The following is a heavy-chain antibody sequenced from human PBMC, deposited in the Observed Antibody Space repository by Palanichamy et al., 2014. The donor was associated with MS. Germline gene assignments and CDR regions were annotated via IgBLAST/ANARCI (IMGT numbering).Heavy chain of an antibody. CDR2: ISRSGDTI. J-gene: IGHJ4*02. Sequence: QVQPVESGGGLVKPGGSLRVSCAASGFTFSDYYMSWIRQAPGKGLEWVSYISRSGDTIYYTDSVKGRFTISRDNAKNSLYLQMNSLRAEDTAIYYCARDLDYDSSGYFYWGPGYWGQGTLVTVSS. V-gene: IGHV3-11*01. CDR1: GFTFSDYY. D-gene: IGHD3-22*01. CDR3: ARDLDYDSSGYFYWGPGY.